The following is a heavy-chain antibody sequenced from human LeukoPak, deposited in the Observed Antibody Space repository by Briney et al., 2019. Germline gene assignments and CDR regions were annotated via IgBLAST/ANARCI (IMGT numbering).Heavy chain of an antibody. CDR2: TYYRSNWST. Sequence: SQTLSLTCAISGDSVSGSFVAWHWVRQSPSRGLEWLARTYYRSNWSTDYAVSVKGRIIINADTSKNQFSLQLNSVTPEDTAVYYRARDVVGKDGYGDYVGLPLDYWGQGTLVTVSS. CDR1: GDSVSGSFVA. J-gene: IGHJ4*02. D-gene: IGHD5-12*01. V-gene: IGHV6-1*01. CDR3: ARDVVGKDGYGDYVGLPLDY.